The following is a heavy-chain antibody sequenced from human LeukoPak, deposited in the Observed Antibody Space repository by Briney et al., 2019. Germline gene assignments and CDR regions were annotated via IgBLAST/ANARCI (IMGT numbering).Heavy chain of an antibody. J-gene: IGHJ4*02. CDR3: ARGTGCSSTSCPLDY. D-gene: IGHD2-2*01. V-gene: IGHV4-59*12. CDR1: GGSISSYY. CDR2: IYYSGST. Sequence: SETLSLTCTVSGGSISSYYWSWIRQPPGKGLEWIGYIYYSGSTNYNPSLKSRVTISVGTSKNQFSLKLSSVTAADTAVYYCARGTGCSSTSCPLDYWGQGTLVTVSS.